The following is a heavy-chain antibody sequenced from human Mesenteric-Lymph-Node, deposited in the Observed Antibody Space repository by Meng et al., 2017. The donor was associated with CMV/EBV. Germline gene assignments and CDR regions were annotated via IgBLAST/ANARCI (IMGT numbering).Heavy chain of an antibody. V-gene: IGHV2-5*02. CDR1: GFSLSTNGVG. CDR2: IYWDDDK. CDR3: AHRAVDYGGNSYFDY. Sequence: GFSLSTNGVGVGWIRQPPGKALEWLALIYWDDDKRYSPSLKSRLTITKDTSKNQVVLTMTNMDPVDTATYYCAHRAVDYGGNSYFDYWGQGTLVTVSS. D-gene: IGHD4-23*01. J-gene: IGHJ4*02.